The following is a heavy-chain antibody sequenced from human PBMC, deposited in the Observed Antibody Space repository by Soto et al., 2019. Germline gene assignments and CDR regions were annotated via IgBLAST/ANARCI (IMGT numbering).Heavy chain of an antibody. CDR3: ARVPYGDYANYFDY. CDR2: IYHSGST. Sequence: SETLSLTCAVSGGSISSGGYSWSWIRQPPGKGLEWIGYIYHSGSTYYNPSLKSRVTISVDRSKNQFSLKLSSVTAADTAVYYCARVPYGDYANYFDYWGQGTLVTVSS. V-gene: IGHV4-30-2*01. CDR1: GGSISSGGYS. D-gene: IGHD4-17*01. J-gene: IGHJ4*02.